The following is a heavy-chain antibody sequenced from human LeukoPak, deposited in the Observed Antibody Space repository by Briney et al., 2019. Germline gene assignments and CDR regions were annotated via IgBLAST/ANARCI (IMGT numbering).Heavy chain of an antibody. D-gene: IGHD2-15*01. V-gene: IGHV3-30*02. CDR3: ASHCSGGSCVDY. CDR2: IRYDGSNK. J-gene: IGHJ4*02. Sequence: PGGSLRLSCAASGFTFSSYGMHWVRLAPGKGLEWVAFIRYDGSNKYYADSVKGRFTISRDNAKNSLYLQMNSLRAEDTAVYYCASHCSGGSCVDYWGQGTLVTVSS. CDR1: GFTFSSYG.